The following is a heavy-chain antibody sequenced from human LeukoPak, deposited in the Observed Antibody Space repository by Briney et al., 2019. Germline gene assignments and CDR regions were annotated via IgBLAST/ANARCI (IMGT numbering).Heavy chain of an antibody. J-gene: IGHJ4*02. Sequence: KTSETLSLTCTVSGGSVSSGSYYWSWIRQPPGKGLEWIGYIYYSGSTNYNPSLKSRVTISVDTSKNQFSLKLSSVTAADTAMYYCAREQLGAPDYWGQGTLVTVSS. V-gene: IGHV4-61*01. D-gene: IGHD1-26*01. CDR2: IYYSGST. CDR3: AREQLGAPDY. CDR1: GGSVSSGSYY.